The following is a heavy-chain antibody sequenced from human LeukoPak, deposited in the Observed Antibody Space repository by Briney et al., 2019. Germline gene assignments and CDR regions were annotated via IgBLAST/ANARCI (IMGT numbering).Heavy chain of an antibody. D-gene: IGHD3-10*01. V-gene: IGHV1-8*01. J-gene: IGHJ6*02. CDR1: GYTFTSYD. Sequence: ASVKVSCKASGYTFTSYDINWVRQATGQGLEWMGWMNPNSGNTGYAQKFQGRVTMTRNTSISTAYMELSSLRSEDTAVYYCARGAYYYGSGSRYYYGMDVWGQGTTVTASS. CDR3: ARGAYYYGSGSRYYYGMDV. CDR2: MNPNSGNT.